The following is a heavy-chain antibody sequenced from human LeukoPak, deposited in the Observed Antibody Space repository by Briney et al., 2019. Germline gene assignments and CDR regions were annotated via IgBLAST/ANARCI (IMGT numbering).Heavy chain of an antibody. Sequence: ASVKVSCKASGYTFTSYDINWVRQATGQGLEWMGWMNPYSVNTVYAQKFQGRVTMTRNTSISTAYMDLSSLRSEDTAVYYCARGYYDSSSSYFDYWGQGTLVTVSS. D-gene: IGHD3-22*01. CDR3: ARGYYDSSSSYFDY. V-gene: IGHV1-8*01. J-gene: IGHJ4*02. CDR2: MNPYSVNT. CDR1: GYTFTSYD.